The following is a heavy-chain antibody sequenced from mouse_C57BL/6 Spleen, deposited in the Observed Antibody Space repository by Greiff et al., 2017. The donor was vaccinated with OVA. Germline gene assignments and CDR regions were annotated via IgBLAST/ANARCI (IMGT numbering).Heavy chain of an antibody. V-gene: IGHV1-26*01. CDR2: INPNNGGT. Sequence: VQLQQSGPELVKPGASVKISCKASGYTFTDYYMNWVKQSHGKSLEWIGDINPNNGGTSYKQKFKGKATLTVDKSSSTAYMELRSLTSEDSAVYDCAREGGLRWYVDVWGTGTTVTVSS. J-gene: IGHJ1*03. CDR1: GYTFTDYY. D-gene: IGHD2-4*01. CDR3: AREGGLRWYVDV.